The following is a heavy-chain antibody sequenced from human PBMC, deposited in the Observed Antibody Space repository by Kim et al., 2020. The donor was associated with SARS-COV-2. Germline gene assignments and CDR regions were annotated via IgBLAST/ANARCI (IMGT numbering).Heavy chain of an antibody. J-gene: IGHJ6*02. D-gene: IGHD6-13*01. CDR3: ARDVVIAAAGTYYYYGMDV. CDR1: GGSISSGGYY. Sequence: SDTLSLTCTVSGGSISSGGYYWSWIRQHPGKGLEWIGYIYYSGSTYYNPSLKSRVTISVDTSKNQFSLKLSSVTAADTAVYYCARDVVIAAAGTYYYYGMDVWGQGATVTVSS. V-gene: IGHV4-31*03. CDR2: IYYSGST.